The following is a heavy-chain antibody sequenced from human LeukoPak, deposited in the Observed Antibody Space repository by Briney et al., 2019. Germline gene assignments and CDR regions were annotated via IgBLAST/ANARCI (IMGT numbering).Heavy chain of an antibody. J-gene: IGHJ4*02. D-gene: IGHD1-26*01. CDR1: GFHFSDDY. CDR3: ARAGTRIVGAFISD. V-gene: IGHV3-11*04. CDR2: ISSGGSTI. Sequence: PGGSLRLSCVASGFHFSDDYMSWIRQAPGKGLEWVSYISSGGSTIYYGDSVKGRFTISRDNAKNSLYLQMNSLSAEDTAVYYCARAGTRIVGAFISDWGQGTLVTVSS.